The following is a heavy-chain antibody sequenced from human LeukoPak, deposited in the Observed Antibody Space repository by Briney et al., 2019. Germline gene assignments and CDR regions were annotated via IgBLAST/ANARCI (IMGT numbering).Heavy chain of an antibody. Sequence: GESLKISCKGSGYSFNSYWIGWVRQMPGKGLEWMGIIYPGDSDTRYSPSFQGQVTISADKSISTAYLQWSSLKVSDTAMYYCARGQGDSSGYYSLDYRGQGTLVTVSS. J-gene: IGHJ4*02. V-gene: IGHV5-51*01. CDR3: ARGQGDSSGYYSLDY. CDR2: IYPGDSDT. D-gene: IGHD3-22*01. CDR1: GYSFNSYW.